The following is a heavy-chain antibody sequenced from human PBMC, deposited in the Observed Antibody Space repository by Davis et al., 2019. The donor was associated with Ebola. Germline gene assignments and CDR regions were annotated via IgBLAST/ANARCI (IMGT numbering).Heavy chain of an antibody. Sequence: GESLKISCAASGFTFSSYGMHWVRQAPGKGLERVAVISYDGSNKYYADSVKGRFTISRDNSKNTLYLQMNSLRAEDTAVYYCARGLTMIQAWGMDVWGQGTTVTVSS. CDR1: GFTFSSYG. D-gene: IGHD3-22*01. CDR2: ISYDGSNK. V-gene: IGHV3-30*03. J-gene: IGHJ6*02. CDR3: ARGLTMIQAWGMDV.